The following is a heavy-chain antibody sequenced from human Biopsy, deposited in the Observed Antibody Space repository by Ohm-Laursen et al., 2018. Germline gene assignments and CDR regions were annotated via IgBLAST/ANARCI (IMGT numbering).Heavy chain of an antibody. J-gene: IGHJ5*01. CDR3: ARAGRYCSGGGCYSWFDS. V-gene: IGHV3-72*01. CDR2: IRDKANSYTT. Sequence: GSLRLFCTASGLSFSDNYMDWVRQAPGKGLEWVGRIRDKANSYTTDYAASVKGRLTISRDDSKNSLYLQMNSLKTEDTALYYCARAGRYCSGGGCYSWFDSWGQGTLVTVSS. CDR1: GLSFSDNY. D-gene: IGHD2-15*01.